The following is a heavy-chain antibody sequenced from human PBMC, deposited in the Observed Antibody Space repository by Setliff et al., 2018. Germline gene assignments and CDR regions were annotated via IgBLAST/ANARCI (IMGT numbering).Heavy chain of an antibody. D-gene: IGHD3-3*01. V-gene: IGHV3-30-3*01. Sequence: GGSLRLSCAASGFTFTSYDIHWVRQAPGKGLEWVAVISYDGTYKNFVDSVKARFTTSRDNSKNTVSLQMSSLRTEDTAIYFCAGQGPIFGSGLIPGFDQWGQGALVTVSS. J-gene: IGHJ4*02. CDR3: AGQGPIFGSGLIPGFDQ. CDR1: GFTFTSYD. CDR2: ISYDGTYK.